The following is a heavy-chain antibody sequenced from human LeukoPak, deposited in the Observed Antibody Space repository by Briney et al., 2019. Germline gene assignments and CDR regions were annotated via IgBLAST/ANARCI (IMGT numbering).Heavy chain of an antibody. V-gene: IGHV4-31*03. CDR2: IYYSGST. D-gene: IGHD3-10*01. J-gene: IGHJ4*02. CDR1: GGSISSGGYY. CDR3: ASNERGMQVRGVTHFDY. Sequence: SETLSLTCTVSGGSISSGGYYWSWIRQHPGKGLEWIGYIYYSGSTYYNPSLKSRVTISVDTSKNQFSLKLSSVTAADTAVYYCASNERGMQVRGVTHFDYWGQGTLVTVSS.